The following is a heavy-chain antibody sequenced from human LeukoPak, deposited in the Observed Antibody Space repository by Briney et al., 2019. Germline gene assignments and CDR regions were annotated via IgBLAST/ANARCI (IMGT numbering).Heavy chain of an antibody. D-gene: IGHD3-10*01. J-gene: IGHJ4*02. CDR1: GVSIRSSYYY. V-gene: IGHV4-30-2*01. CDR3: ARGGGFYGSGTTHFDY. CDR2: IFHNGNT. Sequence: SETLSLTCTVSGVSIRSSYYYWGWIRQPPGKGLVWIGYIFHNGNTHYNPSLKSRVTVSIDKSKNQFSLRLSSVTAADTAVYFCARGGGFYGSGTTHFDYWGQGTLVTVSS.